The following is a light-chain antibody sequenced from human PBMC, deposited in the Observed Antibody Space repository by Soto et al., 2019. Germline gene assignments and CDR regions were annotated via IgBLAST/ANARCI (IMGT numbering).Light chain of an antibody. Sequence: EIVLTQSPATLSLSPGARATLSCRASESISYYLAWYQQKPGQAPRLLIYDASNRATGIPARFSGGGSGTDFSLALSSLEPEDFAVYFCQQRGNWPQAFGQGTKLDLK. CDR3: QQRGNWPQA. J-gene: IGKJ2*01. CDR1: ESISYY. V-gene: IGKV3-11*01. CDR2: DAS.